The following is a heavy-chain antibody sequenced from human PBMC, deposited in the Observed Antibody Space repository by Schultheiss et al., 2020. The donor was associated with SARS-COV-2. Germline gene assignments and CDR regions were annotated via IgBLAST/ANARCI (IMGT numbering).Heavy chain of an antibody. Sequence: GSLRLSCAVYGGSFSGYYWSWIRQPPGKGLEWIGEINDSGSTNYNPSLKSRITISVDTSKNQFSLKLSSVTAADTAVYYCARGRRTHIVIVNYYYYYMDVWGKGTTVTVSS. D-gene: IGHD2/OR15-2a*01. CDR2: INDSGST. CDR1: GGSFSGYY. CDR3: ARGRRTHIVIVNYYYYYMDV. J-gene: IGHJ6*03. V-gene: IGHV4-34*01.